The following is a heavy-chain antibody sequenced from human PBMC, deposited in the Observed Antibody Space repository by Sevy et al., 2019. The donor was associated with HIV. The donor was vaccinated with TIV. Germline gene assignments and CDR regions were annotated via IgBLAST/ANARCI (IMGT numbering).Heavy chain of an antibody. CDR1: GFTFSSYN. V-gene: IGHV3-21*01. CDR2: ISSSSSYI. D-gene: IGHD2-2*01. CDR3: ARDVLPAATFYGIDV. Sequence: GGSLRLSCAASGFTFSSYNMNWVRQAPGKGLEWVSSISSSSSYIYYVDSVKGRFTISRDNAKNSLYLQMNSLRAEDTAVYYCARDVLPAATFYGIDVWGQGTTVTVSS. J-gene: IGHJ6*02.